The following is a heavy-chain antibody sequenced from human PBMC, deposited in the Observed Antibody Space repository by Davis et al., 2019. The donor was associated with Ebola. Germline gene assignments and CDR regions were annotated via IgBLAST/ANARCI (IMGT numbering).Heavy chain of an antibody. CDR3: ARDRGYSYGYVYDY. V-gene: IGHV3-48*04. J-gene: IGHJ4*02. Sequence: GESLKISCAASGFTFSSYSMNWVRQAPGKGLEWVSYISSSSSTIYYADSVKGRFTISRDNAKNSLYLQMNSLRAEDTAVYYCARDRGYSYGYVYDYWGQGTLVTVSS. D-gene: IGHD5-18*01. CDR1: GFTFSSYS. CDR2: ISSSSSTI.